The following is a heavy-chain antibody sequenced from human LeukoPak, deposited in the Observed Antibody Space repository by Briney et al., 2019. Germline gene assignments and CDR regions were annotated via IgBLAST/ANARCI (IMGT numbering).Heavy chain of an antibody. J-gene: IGHJ3*02. CDR3: ASLGINWGLDHDAFDI. Sequence: SETLSLTCTVSGGSISSGSYYWGWIRQPAGKGLEWIVRIYTSGSTNYNPSLKSRVTISVDTSKNQFSLKLSSVTAADTAVYYCASLGINWGLDHDAFDIWGQGTMVTVSS. CDR2: IYTSGST. V-gene: IGHV4-61*02. CDR1: GGSISSGSYY. D-gene: IGHD7-27*01.